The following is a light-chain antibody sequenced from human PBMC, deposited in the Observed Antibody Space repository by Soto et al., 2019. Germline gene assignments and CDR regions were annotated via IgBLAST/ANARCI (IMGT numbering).Light chain of an antibody. Sequence: SYELTQPPSVSVAPGQTARITCGGDKIGSKSVHWYQQRPGQAPVLAVYDDADRPSGIPERFSGSNSGNTATLTITRVEAGDEADYYCHVWDNSDLSLFGGGTKVTVL. CDR1: KIGSKS. CDR2: DDA. J-gene: IGLJ3*02. CDR3: HVWDNSDLSL. V-gene: IGLV3-21*02.